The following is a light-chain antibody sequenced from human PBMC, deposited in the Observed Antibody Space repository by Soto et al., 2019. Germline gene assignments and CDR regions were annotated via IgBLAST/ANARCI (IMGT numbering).Light chain of an antibody. CDR1: SSNIGSNY. V-gene: IGLV1-47*01. Sequence: QSVLTQPPSASWTPGQRVTISCSGSSSNIGSNYVYWYQQLPGTAPKLLIYRNNQRPSGVPDRFSGSKSGTSASLAISGLRSEDEADYYCAAWDDSLSGPMVFGGGTKLTVL. CDR2: RNN. CDR3: AAWDDSLSGPMV. J-gene: IGLJ3*02.